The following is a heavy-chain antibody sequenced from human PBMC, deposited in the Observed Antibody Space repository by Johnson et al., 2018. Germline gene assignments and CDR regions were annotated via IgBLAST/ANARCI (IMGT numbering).Heavy chain of an antibody. D-gene: IGHD4-17*01. CDR3: ASDILRTTVTTGALDY. V-gene: IGHV3-30-3*01. J-gene: IGHJ4*02. CDR1: GFTFSRYS. CDR2: ISYDGNSR. Sequence: QVQLVESGGGVVQPGRSLRLSCEASGFTFSRYSMHWVRQAPGKGLEWVAVISYDGNSRYYADSVKGRFTISRDNSDSTLYLQMNSLRAEDTALYYCASDILRTTVTTGALDYWGQGTLVTVSS.